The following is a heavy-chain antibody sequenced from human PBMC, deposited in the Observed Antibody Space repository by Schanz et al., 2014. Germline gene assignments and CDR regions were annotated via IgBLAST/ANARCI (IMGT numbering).Heavy chain of an antibody. Sequence: QVQLVQSGADVKKPGSSMKVSCKASGGTFSTYPINWLRQAPGQGLEWMGRIIPIHGIVNYAQRFQDRVRITADKSTSTAYMELSSLRSDDTALYYCARGTMPGTFDIWGQGTMXTVSS. CDR3: ARGTMPGTFDI. D-gene: IGHD2-2*01. CDR2: IIPIHGIV. J-gene: IGHJ3*02. CDR1: GGTFSTYP. V-gene: IGHV1-69*02.